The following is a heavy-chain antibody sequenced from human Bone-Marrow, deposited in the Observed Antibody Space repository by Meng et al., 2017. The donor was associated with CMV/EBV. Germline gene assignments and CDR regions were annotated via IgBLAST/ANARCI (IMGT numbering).Heavy chain of an antibody. CDR3: ARAGITMVRGVYYYYGMDV. CDR1: GFTFDDYA. V-gene: IGHV3-9*01. Sequence: GGSLRLSCAASGFTFDDYAMHWVRQAPGKGLEWVSGISWNSGSIGYADSVKGRFTISRDNAKNSLYLQMNSLRAEDTAVYYCARAGITMVRGVYYYYGMDVWGQGTTVTVSS. D-gene: IGHD3-10*01. CDR2: ISWNSGSI. J-gene: IGHJ6*02.